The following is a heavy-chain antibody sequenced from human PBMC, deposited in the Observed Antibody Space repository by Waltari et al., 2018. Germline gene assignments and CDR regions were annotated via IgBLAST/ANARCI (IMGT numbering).Heavy chain of an antibody. CDR2: ITSVANT. CDR3: TNLKQRLP. Sequence: EVQLLESGGGLVQPGGSRRLSCEGSGFSFSDYAMTWVRQAPGKGLEWVSSITSVANTHYADSVKGRFTISRDNSKNTLYLQMNSLRAEDTALYYCTNLKQRLPWGQGTMVTVSS. CDR1: GFSFSDYA. D-gene: IGHD6-25*01. J-gene: IGHJ4*02. V-gene: IGHV3-23*01.